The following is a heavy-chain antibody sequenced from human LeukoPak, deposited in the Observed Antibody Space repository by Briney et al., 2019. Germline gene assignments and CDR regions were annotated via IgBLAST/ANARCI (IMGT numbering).Heavy chain of an antibody. CDR2: ISYDGSNK. CDR1: GFTFSSYA. V-gene: IGHV3-30-3*01. J-gene: IGHJ4*02. Sequence: GGSLRLSCAASGFTFSSYAMHWVRQAPGKGLEWVAVISYDGSNKYYADSVKGRFTISRDNSKNTLYLQMNSLRAEDTAVYYCAKDSVAAAGMGILGYWGQGTLVTVSS. CDR3: AKDSVAAAGMGILGY. D-gene: IGHD6-13*01.